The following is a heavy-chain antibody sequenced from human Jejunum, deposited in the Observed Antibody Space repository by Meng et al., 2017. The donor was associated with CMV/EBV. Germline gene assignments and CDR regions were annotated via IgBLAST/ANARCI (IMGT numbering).Heavy chain of an antibody. CDR3: ARDLYYGDPAAFDL. CDR2: ISFSTNYI. J-gene: IGHJ3*01. Sequence: SGFAFNTRSMNWVRQAPGKGLEWVSFISFSTNYIYYADSVKGRFTISRDNAKNSLYLQMDSLRAEDTAVYYCARDLYYGDPAAFDLWGQGTMVTVSS. D-gene: IGHD4-17*01. V-gene: IGHV3-21*01. CDR1: GFAFNTRS.